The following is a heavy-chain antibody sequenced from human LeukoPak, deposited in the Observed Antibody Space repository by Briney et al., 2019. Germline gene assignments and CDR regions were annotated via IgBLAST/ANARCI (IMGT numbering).Heavy chain of an antibody. CDR1: GGSFSGYY. D-gene: IGHD3-16*02. CDR2: INHSGST. CDR3: ARHGIYYDYVWGSYRNEYYFDY. V-gene: IGHV4-34*01. J-gene: IGHJ4*02. Sequence: SETLSLTCAVYGGSFSGYYWSWIRQPPGKGLEWIGEINHSGSTNYNPSLTSRVTISVDTSKNQFSLKLSSVTAADTAMYYCARHGIYYDYVWGSYRNEYYFDYWGQGTLVTVSS.